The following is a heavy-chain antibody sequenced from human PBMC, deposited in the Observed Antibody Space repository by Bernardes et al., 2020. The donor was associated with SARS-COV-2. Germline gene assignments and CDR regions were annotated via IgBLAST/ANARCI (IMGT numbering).Heavy chain of an antibody. Sequence: SETLSLTCTVSGGSISSYYWSWIRQPPGKGLEWIGYIYYSGSTNYNPSLKSRVTISVDTSKNLFSLKLSSVTAADTAVYYCARSSTSIYYYYGMDVWGQGTTVTVSS. CDR2: IYYSGST. J-gene: IGHJ6*02. V-gene: IGHV4-59*01. CDR3: ARSSTSIYYYYGMDV. D-gene: IGHD2-2*01. CDR1: GGSISSYY.